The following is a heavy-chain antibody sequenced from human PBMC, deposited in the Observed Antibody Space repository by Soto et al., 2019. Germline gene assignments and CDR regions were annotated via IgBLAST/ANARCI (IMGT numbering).Heavy chain of an antibody. CDR3: ARPIAADGWGYNWFDP. J-gene: IGHJ5*02. Sequence: XESLKVSWKCSGYRFTSYWIGWVLQMPGKGLEWMGIIYPGDSDTRYSPSFQGQVTISADKSISTAYLQWSSLKASDTAMYYCARPIAADGWGYNWFDPWGQGTLVTVSS. V-gene: IGHV5-51*01. CDR1: GYRFTSYW. CDR2: IYPGDSDT. D-gene: IGHD6-13*01.